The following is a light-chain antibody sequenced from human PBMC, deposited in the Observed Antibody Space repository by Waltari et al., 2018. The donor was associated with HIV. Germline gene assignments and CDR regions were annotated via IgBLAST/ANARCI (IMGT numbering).Light chain of an antibody. Sequence: QTVVTQEPSFSVSPGGTVTLTCGLSSGSVSTSYYPSWYQQTPGQAPRTLIYSTNTRSSGVPDRFSGSILGNKAALTITGAQADDESDYYCVLYMGSGEWVFGGGTKLTVL. CDR2: STN. V-gene: IGLV8-61*01. J-gene: IGLJ3*02. CDR1: SGSVSTSYY. CDR3: VLYMGSGEWV.